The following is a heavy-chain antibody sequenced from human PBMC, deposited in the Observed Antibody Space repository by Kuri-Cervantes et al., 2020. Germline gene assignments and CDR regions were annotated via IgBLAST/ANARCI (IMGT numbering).Heavy chain of an antibody. CDR1: GFTVSSNY. CDR2: IYSGGSI. J-gene: IGHJ4*02. Sequence: GESLKISCAASGFTVSSNYMSWVRQAPGKGLEWVSVIYSGGSIYYADSVKGRFTISRDNSKNTLYLQMNSLRAEDTAVYYCARRYTSGWYFFDYWGQGTLVTVSS. CDR3: ARRYTSGWYFFDY. V-gene: IGHV3-53*01. D-gene: IGHD6-19*01.